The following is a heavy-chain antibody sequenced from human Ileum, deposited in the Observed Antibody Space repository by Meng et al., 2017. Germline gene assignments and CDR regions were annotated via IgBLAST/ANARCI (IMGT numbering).Heavy chain of an antibody. V-gene: IGHV4-34*01. D-gene: IGHD3-22*01. J-gene: IGHJ4*02. CDR1: GASISSHY. CDR3: ASARYDN. CDR2: INHSGST. Sequence: QVQLQESGPGLVKSSETLALTCSVSGASISSHYWTWIRQPPGKGLEWIGEINHSGSTNYKPSLKSRVTISVDTSKKQFSLKLTSVTAADTAVYYCASARYDNWGQGTLVTVSS.